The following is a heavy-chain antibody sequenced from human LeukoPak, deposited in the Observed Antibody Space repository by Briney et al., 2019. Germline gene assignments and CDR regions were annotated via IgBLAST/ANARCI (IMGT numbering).Heavy chain of an antibody. CDR1: GGSISSGGYY. Sequence: SETLSLTCTVSGGSISSGGYYWSWIRQRPGKGLEWIGYIYYSGSTYYNPSLKSRVTISVDTSKNQFSLKLSSVTAADTAVYYCATHPPKYCSGGTCSDYWGQGTLVTVSS. CDR2: IYYSGST. D-gene: IGHD2-15*01. J-gene: IGHJ4*02. CDR3: ATHPPKYCSGGTCSDY. V-gene: IGHV4-31*03.